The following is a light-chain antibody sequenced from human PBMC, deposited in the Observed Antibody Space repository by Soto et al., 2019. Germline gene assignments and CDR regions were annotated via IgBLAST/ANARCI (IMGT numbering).Light chain of an antibody. Sequence: EIVLTQSPATLSLSPGEGATLSCRASQSVSGYLAWYQQRPGQAPRLLIYDASKRATGVPARFSGSGSGTDFTLTISSLEAEDFGVYYCQKRPNWPPKLTFGGGTKVEIK. V-gene: IGKV3-11*01. CDR3: QKRPNWPPKLT. J-gene: IGKJ4*01. CDR2: DAS. CDR1: QSVSGY.